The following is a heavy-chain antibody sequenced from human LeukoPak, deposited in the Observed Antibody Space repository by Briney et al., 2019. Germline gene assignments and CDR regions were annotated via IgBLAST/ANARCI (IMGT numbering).Heavy chain of an antibody. D-gene: IGHD6-19*01. J-gene: IGHJ4*02. CDR3: AKDGRIAVTSSYYFDS. Sequence: SCKASGYTFTSYYMHWVRQAPGKGLEWVSFIPYDASNRHYADSVKGRFTISRDNSKNTVYLQMNSLRAEDTAVYYCAKDGRIAVTSSYYFDSWGQGTLVTVSS. V-gene: IGHV3-30*01. CDR2: IPYDASNR. CDR1: GYTFTSYY.